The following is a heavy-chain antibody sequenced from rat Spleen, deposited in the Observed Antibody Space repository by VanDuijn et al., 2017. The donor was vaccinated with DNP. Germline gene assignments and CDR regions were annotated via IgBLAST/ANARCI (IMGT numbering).Heavy chain of an antibody. J-gene: IGHJ1*01. V-gene: IGHV5S13*01. CDR1: GFTFSNYD. D-gene: IGHD1-7*01. Sequence: EVQLVESGGGLVQPGRSLKLSCAASGFTFSNYDMAWVRQAPTKGLEWVASISTSGGSTYYRDSVKGRFTVSRDNAKNTQYLQMDSLRSEDTATYYCARHMTSYWYFDFWGPGTMVTVSS. CDR2: ISTSGGST. CDR3: ARHMTSYWYFDF.